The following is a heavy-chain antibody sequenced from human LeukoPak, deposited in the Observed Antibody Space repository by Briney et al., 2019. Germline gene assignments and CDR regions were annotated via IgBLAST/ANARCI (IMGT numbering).Heavy chain of an antibody. CDR3: ARAAHYDFWSGPPDY. D-gene: IGHD3-3*01. J-gene: IGHJ4*02. CDR2: IKQDGSEK. Sequence: GGSLRLSCAASGFTFSSYWMSWVRQAPGKGLEWVAHIKQDGSEKYYVDSVKGRFTISRDNAKNSLYLQMNSLRAEDTAVYYCARAAHYDFWSGPPDYWGQGTLVTVSS. V-gene: IGHV3-7*01. CDR1: GFTFSSYW.